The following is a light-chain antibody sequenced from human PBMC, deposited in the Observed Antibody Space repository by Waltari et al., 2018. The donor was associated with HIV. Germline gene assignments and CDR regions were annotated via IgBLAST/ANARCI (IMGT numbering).Light chain of an antibody. V-gene: IGLV1-44*01. CDR1: SSNIGSNT. Sequence: QSVLTQPPSASGTPGQRVTISCSGRSSNIGSNTVHWYQQPPGTAPKLLIYSNNPRPSGVPDRFSGSKSGTSASLAISGLQSEDEADYYCAAWDDSLNGPWVFGGGTKLTVL. CDR2: SNN. CDR3: AAWDDSLNGPWV. J-gene: IGLJ3*02.